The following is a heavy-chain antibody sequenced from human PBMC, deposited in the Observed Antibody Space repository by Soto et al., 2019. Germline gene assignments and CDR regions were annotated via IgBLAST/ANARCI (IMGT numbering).Heavy chain of an antibody. D-gene: IGHD4-17*01. J-gene: IGHJ6*03. CDR3: ATADRGEPFYYYYYMDV. CDR2: MNPNSGNT. V-gene: IGHV1-8*01. Sequence: ASVKVSCKASGYTFTSYDINWVRQATGQGLEWMGWMNPNSGNTGYAQKFQGRVTMTRNTSISTAYMELSSLRSEDTAVYYCATADRGEPFYYYYYMDVWGKGTTVTVSS. CDR1: GYTFTSYD.